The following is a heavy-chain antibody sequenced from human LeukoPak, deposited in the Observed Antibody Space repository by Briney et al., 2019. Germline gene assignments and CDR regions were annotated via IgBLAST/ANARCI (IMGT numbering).Heavy chain of an antibody. J-gene: IGHJ5*02. Sequence: GESLKISCQGSGFRFSSYWIGWVRQMPGRGLEWMGIIYPGDSDTRYSPSFQGQVTISADKSISTAYLQWSSLKASDTAVYYCARQRCSSTSCYGFDPWGQGTLITVSS. CDR3: ARQRCSSTSCYGFDP. D-gene: IGHD2-2*01. V-gene: IGHV5-51*01. CDR2: IYPGDSDT. CDR1: GFRFSSYW.